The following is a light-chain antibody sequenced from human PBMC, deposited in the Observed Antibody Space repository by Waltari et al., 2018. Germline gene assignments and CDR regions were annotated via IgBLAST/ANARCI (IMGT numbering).Light chain of an antibody. J-gene: IGKJ1*01. CDR3: QQYNNWFWT. Sequence: EIVMTQSPATLSVSPGERATLSCRASQSVSSNLAWYQQKPGQAPRLLIYGASTRTTGIPARFSGSGSGTEFTLTISSMQSEDFAVYHCQQYNNWFWTFGQGTKVEIK. CDR1: QSVSSN. V-gene: IGKV3-15*01. CDR2: GAS.